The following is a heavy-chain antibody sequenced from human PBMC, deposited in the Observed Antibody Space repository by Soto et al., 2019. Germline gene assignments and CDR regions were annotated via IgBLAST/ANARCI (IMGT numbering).Heavy chain of an antibody. V-gene: IGHV4-34*01. D-gene: IGHD2-21*01. CDR3: ALGGAEFFYYVVKV. J-gene: IGHJ6*01. CDR1: GGSFSGSY. CDR2: INHSGIT. Sequence: FVPQYHTCAVYGGSFSGSYWSGISQPHRKGLEWIGEINHSGITNYYPSLKSRVTMSVDTSKSQFSLKLPSATAADTAGHYRALGGAEFFYYVVKVWGQGLKDT.